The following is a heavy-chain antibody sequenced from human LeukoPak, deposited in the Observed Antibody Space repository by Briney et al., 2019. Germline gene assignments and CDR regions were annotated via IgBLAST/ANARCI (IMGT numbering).Heavy chain of an antibody. Sequence: GASVKVSCKASGYTFTSYDINWVRQTPGHGLEWRGWRNPNSGNTSYAQKLQGGVTMTKNTPIRTDYIELSSLRSEDTAVYYCARSKGVITFGDPDDYWGQGTLVTVSS. J-gene: IGHJ4*02. CDR2: RNPNSGNT. D-gene: IGHD3-16*01. CDR3: ARSKGVITFGDPDDY. CDR1: GYTFTSYD. V-gene: IGHV1-8*01.